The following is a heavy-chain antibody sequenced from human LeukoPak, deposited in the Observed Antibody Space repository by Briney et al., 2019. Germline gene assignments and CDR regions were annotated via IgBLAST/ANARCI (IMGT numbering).Heavy chain of an antibody. CDR2: IGGSGGWI. CDR1: GFSFSNYA. CDR3: AKDPTGYSSK. V-gene: IGHV3-23*01. J-gene: IGHJ4*02. Sequence: GGSLRLSCAASGFSFSNYAMSWVRQAPGKGLEWVSVIGGSGGWIHYTDSVKGRFTISRDNSNSILYLQMNSLRAEDTAVYFCAKDPTGYSSKWGQGTLVTVPS. D-gene: IGHD6-19*01.